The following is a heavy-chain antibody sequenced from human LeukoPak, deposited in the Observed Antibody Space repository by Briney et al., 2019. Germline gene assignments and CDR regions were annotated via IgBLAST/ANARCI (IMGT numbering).Heavy chain of an antibody. Sequence: GASVKVSCKASGYTLASDAIHWVRQAPGPRLEWMGWVKIGNDNTKYSQKFQGRVTFTRDTSASTVYMELSSLRSEDTAVYYCARGYTNGWYLDYWGQGTLVTVSS. CDR1: GYTLASDA. D-gene: IGHD6-19*01. CDR2: VKIGNDNT. V-gene: IGHV1-3*04. J-gene: IGHJ4*02. CDR3: ARGYTNGWYLDY.